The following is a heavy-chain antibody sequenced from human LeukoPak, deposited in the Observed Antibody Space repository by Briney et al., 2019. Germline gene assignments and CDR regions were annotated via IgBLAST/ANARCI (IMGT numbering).Heavy chain of an antibody. Sequence: GRSLRLSCAASGFTFSSYGMNWVRQAPGKGLEWVSYISSSGSTIYYADSVKGRFTISRDNAKNSLYLQMNSLRAEDTAVYYCARAPGGYSYGTPNFDYWGQGTLVTVSS. V-gene: IGHV3-48*03. CDR2: ISSSGSTI. D-gene: IGHD5-18*01. J-gene: IGHJ4*02. CDR1: GFTFSSYG. CDR3: ARAPGGYSYGTPNFDY.